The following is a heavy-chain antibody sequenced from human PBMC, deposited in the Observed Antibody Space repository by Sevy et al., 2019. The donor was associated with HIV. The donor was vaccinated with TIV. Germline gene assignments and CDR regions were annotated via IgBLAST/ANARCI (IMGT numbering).Heavy chain of an antibody. CDR3: ARAIRITIHGMDV. V-gene: IGHV1-69*13. CDR2: IIPIFGTA. J-gene: IGHJ6*02. Sequence: ASVKVSCKASGGTFSSYANSWVRQAPGQGLEWMGGIIPIFGTANYAQKFQGRVTITADESTSTAYMELSSLRSEDTAVYYCARAIRITIHGMDVWGQGTTVTVSS. D-gene: IGHD3-10*01. CDR1: GGTFSSYA.